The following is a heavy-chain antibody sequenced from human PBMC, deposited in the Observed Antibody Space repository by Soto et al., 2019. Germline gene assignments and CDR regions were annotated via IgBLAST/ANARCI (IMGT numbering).Heavy chain of an antibody. J-gene: IGHJ6*02. CDR2: ITSSSSYI. CDR1: GFTFSSYS. Sequence: EVQLVESGGGLVKPGGSLRLSCAASGFTFSSYSMNWVRQAPGKGLEWVSSITSSSSYIYYADSVKGRFTISRDNAKNLLYLQMNSLRAEDTAVYYCARDRGAVMITFGGVIGPAYYGMDVWGQGTTVTVSS. D-gene: IGHD3-16*01. V-gene: IGHV3-21*01. CDR3: ARDRGAVMITFGGVIGPAYYGMDV.